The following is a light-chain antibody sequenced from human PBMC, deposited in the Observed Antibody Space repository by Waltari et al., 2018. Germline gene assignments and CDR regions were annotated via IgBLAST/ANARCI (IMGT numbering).Light chain of an antibody. J-gene: IGLJ2*01. Sequence: QSVLTQPPSVSGAPGQRVPIPCTGSRPKLRAGFDVHWYQQLPGTAPKLLIFGNNNRPSGVPDRFSGSKSGTSASLAITGLQAEDEADYYCQSYDSSLFVVFGGGTKLTVL. CDR3: QSYDSSLFVV. V-gene: IGLV1-40*01. CDR1: RPKLRAGFD. CDR2: GNN.